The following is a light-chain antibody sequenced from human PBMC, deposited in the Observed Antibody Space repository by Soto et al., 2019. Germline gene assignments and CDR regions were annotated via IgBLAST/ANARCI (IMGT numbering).Light chain of an antibody. J-gene: IGLJ1*01. CDR2: DLN. Sequence: QSVLTQPASVSVSPGQSITISCTGTSSDVGGYNYVSWYQQHPGKVPKMMIYDLNNRPSGVSNRFSGSKSSNTASLTISGLQAEDAADYYCCSYTSRNTFVLGTGTKVTVL. CDR1: SSDVGGYNY. CDR3: CSYTSRNTFV. V-gene: IGLV2-14*01.